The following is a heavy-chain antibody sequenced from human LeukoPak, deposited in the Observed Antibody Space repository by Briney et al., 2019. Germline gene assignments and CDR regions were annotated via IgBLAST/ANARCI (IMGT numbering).Heavy chain of an antibody. CDR2: ISGSGGST. CDR3: AKERYFDWLSTRFYFDY. Sequence: GGSLRLSCAASGFTFSSYAMSWVRQAPGKGLERVSAISGSGGSTYYADSVKGRFTISRDNSKNTLYLQMNSLRAEDTAVYYCAKERYFDWLSTRFYFDYWGQGTLVTVSS. D-gene: IGHD3-9*01. J-gene: IGHJ4*02. V-gene: IGHV3-23*01. CDR1: GFTFSSYA.